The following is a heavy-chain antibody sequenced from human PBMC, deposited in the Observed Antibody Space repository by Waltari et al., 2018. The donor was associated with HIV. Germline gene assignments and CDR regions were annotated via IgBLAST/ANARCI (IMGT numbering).Heavy chain of an antibody. CDR2: INHSGST. Sequence: QVQLQQWGAGLLKPSETLSLTCAVYGGSFSGYYWSWIRQPPGKGLEWIGEINHSGSTNDNPSHKSRVTISVDTSKNQFSRKLISVTAADTAVYYCARVAGSAEISTRIHYYVDYWGQGTLVTVSS. V-gene: IGHV4-34*01. CDR3: ARVAGSAEISTRIHYYVDY. J-gene: IGHJ4*02. D-gene: IGHD5-18*01. CDR1: GGSFSGYY.